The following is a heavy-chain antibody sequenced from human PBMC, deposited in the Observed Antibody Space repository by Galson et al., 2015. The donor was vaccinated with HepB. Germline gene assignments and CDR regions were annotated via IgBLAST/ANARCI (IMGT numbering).Heavy chain of an antibody. CDR2: ISPSGNT. V-gene: IGHV4-34*01. CDR3: ARRTRGKSLYQLARQQYYYYCIDG. CDR1: GGSFNDYS. D-gene: IGHD1/OR15-1a*01. J-gene: IGHJ6*04. Sequence: SETLSLTCAVYGGSFNDYSWNRIRQSPLKGLEWLGEISPSGNTNYNPSLKSRHTISVDTSKNQFSLELRSAGAADTAVYYCARRTRGKSLYQLARQQYYYYCIDGWGKGTTVTVSP.